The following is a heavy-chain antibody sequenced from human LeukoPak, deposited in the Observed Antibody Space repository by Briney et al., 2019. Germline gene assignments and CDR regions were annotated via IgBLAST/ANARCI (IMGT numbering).Heavy chain of an antibody. CDR2: ISYDGSNK. CDR1: GFTFSSYA. D-gene: IGHD2-2*03. V-gene: IGHV3-30-3*01. J-gene: IGHJ6*04. Sequence: GGSLRLSCAASGFTFSSYAMHWVRQAPGKGLEWVAVISYDGSNKYYADSVKGRFTISRDNAKNSLYLQMNSLRAEDTAVYYCARGGYCSSTSCYGSQYYYYGMDVWGKGTTVTVSS. CDR3: ARGGYCSSTSCYGSQYYYYGMDV.